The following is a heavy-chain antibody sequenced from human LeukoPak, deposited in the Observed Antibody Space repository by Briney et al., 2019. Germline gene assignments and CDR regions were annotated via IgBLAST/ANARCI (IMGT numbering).Heavy chain of an antibody. Sequence: PGGSLRLSCAASGFTFDDYAMHWVRQAPGKGLEWVSGISWNSGSIGYADSVKGRFTISRDDAKNSLYLQMNSLRAEDTALYYCAKESERWLLLRNAFDIWGQGAMVTVSS. CDR2: ISWNSGSI. CDR3: AKESERWLLLRNAFDI. V-gene: IGHV3-9*01. CDR1: GFTFDDYA. D-gene: IGHD3-22*01. J-gene: IGHJ3*02.